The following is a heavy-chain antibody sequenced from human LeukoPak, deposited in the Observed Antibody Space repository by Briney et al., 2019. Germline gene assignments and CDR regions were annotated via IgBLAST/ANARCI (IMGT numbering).Heavy chain of an antibody. CDR3: ARYRPRTTKGGGFDY. D-gene: IGHD2-15*01. Sequence: GGSLRLSCAASGFTFSSYWMHWVRQAPGKGLEGVSDISRRGSTTYYADSVNGRFTISRDNAKNSLYLQMNTLRVEDTAVYYCARYRPRTTKGGGFDYWGQGTLVTVSS. CDR2: ISRRGSTT. V-gene: IGHV3-48*01. CDR1: GFTFSSYW. J-gene: IGHJ4*02.